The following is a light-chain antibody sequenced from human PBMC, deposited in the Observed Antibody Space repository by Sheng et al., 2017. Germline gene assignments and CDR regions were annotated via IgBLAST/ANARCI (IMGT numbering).Light chain of an antibody. CDR1: QNIRSY. V-gene: IGKV1-39*01. Sequence: DIQMTQSPSSLSASVGDRVTIICRASQNIRSYLNWFQQKPGKAPQLLVYAGTSMRSGVPSRFSATESGTAFALTISSLQPEDFATYYCQQSYDNPRTFGQGTRV. J-gene: IGKJ1*01. CDR3: QQSYDNPRT. CDR2: AGT.